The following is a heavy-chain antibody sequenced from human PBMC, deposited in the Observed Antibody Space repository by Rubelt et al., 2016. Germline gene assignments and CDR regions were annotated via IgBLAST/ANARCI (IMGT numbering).Heavy chain of an antibody. Sequence: MGWINPNSGGTNYARKFQGRVTMTRDTSISTAYMELSRLRSDDTAVYYCARDRELVVEAPRISPSNAFDIWGQGTMVTVSS. CDR2: INPNSGGT. J-gene: IGHJ3*02. CDR3: ARDRELVVEAPRISPSNAFDI. V-gene: IGHV1-2*02. D-gene: IGHD2-15*01.